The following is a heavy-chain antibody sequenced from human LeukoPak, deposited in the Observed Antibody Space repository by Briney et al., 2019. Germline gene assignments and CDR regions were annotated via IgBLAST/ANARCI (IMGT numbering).Heavy chain of an antibody. CDR3: ARGDGYSRY. CDR1: GFTFSDYY. J-gene: IGHJ4*02. V-gene: IGHV3-7*01. Sequence: GGSLRLSCAASGFTFSDYYMSWIRQAPGKGLEWVANIKQDGSEKYYVDSVKGRFTISRDNAKNSLYLQMNSLRAEDTAVYYCARGDGYSRYWGQGTLVTVSS. D-gene: IGHD5-18*01. CDR2: IKQDGSEK.